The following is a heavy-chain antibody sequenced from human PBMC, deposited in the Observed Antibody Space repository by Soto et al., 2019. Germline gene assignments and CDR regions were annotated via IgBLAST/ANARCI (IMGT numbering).Heavy chain of an antibody. Sequence: QLQLQESGPGLVKPSETLSLTCTVSGGSISSSSYYWGWIRQPPGKGLEGIGSIYYSGSTYYNPSLKSRVTISVDTSKNQFSLKLSSVTAADTAVYYCARQEIWFGELLYWFDPWGQGTLVTVSS. J-gene: IGHJ5*02. D-gene: IGHD3-10*01. CDR3: ARQEIWFGELLYWFDP. V-gene: IGHV4-39*01. CDR2: IYYSGST. CDR1: GGSISSSSYY.